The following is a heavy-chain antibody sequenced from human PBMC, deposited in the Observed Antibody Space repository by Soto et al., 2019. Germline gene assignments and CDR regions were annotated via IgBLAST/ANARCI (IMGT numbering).Heavy chain of an antibody. CDR1: GGSISSYY. V-gene: IGHV4-59*01. Sequence: PSETLSLTCTVSGGSISSYYWSWIRQPPGKGLEWIGYIYYSGSTNYNPSLKSRVTISVDTSKNQFSLKLSSVTAADTAVYYCARGWSGYNDYWGQGNLVTVSS. CDR3: ARGWSGYNDY. D-gene: IGHD3-3*01. J-gene: IGHJ4*02. CDR2: IYYSGST.